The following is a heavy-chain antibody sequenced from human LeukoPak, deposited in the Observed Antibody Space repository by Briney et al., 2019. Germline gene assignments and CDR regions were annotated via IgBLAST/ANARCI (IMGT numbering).Heavy chain of an antibody. D-gene: IGHD2-21*02. CDR3: VRLGQFCGGDCYPPSFDY. J-gene: IGHJ4*02. V-gene: IGHV4-39*01. Sequence: SETLSLTCTVSGGSISSSSYYWGWIRRPPGTGLEWIGSIFYSGSTYYNPSLKGRVTISVDTSKNQISLKLSSVTAADTAVYYCVRLGQFCGGDCYPPSFDYWGQGTLVTVSS. CDR1: GGSISSSSYY. CDR2: IFYSGST.